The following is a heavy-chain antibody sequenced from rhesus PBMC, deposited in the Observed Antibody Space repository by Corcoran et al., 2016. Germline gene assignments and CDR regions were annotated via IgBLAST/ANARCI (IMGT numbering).Heavy chain of an antibody. J-gene: IGHJ4*01. CDR2: IYGSGSRT. CDR1: GGSISSSY. CDR3: KNPLSLRLSSVTAADTAVYNCARAPTGNLDFDY. D-gene: IGHD1-44*01. V-gene: IGHV4-169*01. Sequence: QLQLQESGPGLVKPSETLSVTCAVSGGSISSSYWSWLRQAPGKGLEWYGYIYGSGSRTNYNPVTVLVVIGLTKVTGRSTNYNPPPKSRVTLSGDTSKNPLSLRLSSVTAADTAVYNCARAPTGNLDFDYWGQGVLVAVSS.